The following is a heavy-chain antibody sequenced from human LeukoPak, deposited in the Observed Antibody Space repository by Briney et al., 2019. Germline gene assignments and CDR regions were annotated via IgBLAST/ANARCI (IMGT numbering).Heavy chain of an antibody. D-gene: IGHD3-22*01. Sequence: PSETLSLTCAVYGGSFSGYYWSWIRQPPGKGLEWIGEINHSGSTNYNPSLKSRVTISVDTSKNQFSLQLRSVTAAATAVYYCARAGRGWGYYLRAEYFQHWGQGTLVTVSS. CDR1: GGSFSGYY. V-gene: IGHV4-34*01. J-gene: IGHJ1*01. CDR3: ARAGRGWGYYLRAEYFQH. CDR2: INHSGST.